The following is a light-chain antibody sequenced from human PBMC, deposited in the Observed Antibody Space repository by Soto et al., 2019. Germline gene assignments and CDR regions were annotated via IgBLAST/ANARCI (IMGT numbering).Light chain of an antibody. CDR2: GAS. J-gene: IGKJ1*01. CDR3: QQYNNWPWT. Sequence: VLTQSPGTLSLSPGERATLSCRASQTVRNNYLTWYQQRPGQAPRLLIYGASKRATGIPDRFSGSGSGTEFTLTISSLQSEDFAVYYCQQYNNWPWTFGQGTKVDIK. CDR1: QTVRNN. V-gene: IGKV3D-15*01.